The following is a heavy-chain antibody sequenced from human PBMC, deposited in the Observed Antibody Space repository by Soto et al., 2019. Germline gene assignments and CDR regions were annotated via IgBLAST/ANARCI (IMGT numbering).Heavy chain of an antibody. CDR2: IYHSGST. J-gene: IGHJ6*02. Sequence: PSETLFLTCAVSGYSISSGYYWGCIRQPPGKGLEWIGSIYHSGSTYYNPSLKSRVTISVDTSKNQFSLKLSSVTAADTAVYYCARGLGVPELRRVYYYYYGMDVWGQGTTVTVSS. D-gene: IGHD1-7*01. CDR1: GYSISSGYY. CDR3: ARGLGVPELRRVYYYYYGMDV. V-gene: IGHV4-38-2*01.